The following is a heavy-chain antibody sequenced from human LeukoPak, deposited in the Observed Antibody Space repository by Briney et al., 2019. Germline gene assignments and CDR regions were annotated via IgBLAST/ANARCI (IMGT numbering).Heavy chain of an antibody. J-gene: IGHJ4*02. Sequence: SETLSLTCTVSGGSISSYYWSWIRQPAGKGLEWIGRIYTSGSTNYNPSLKSRVTMSVDTSKNQFSLKLSSVTAADTAVYYCARESSARGYSYGYDWGYYFDYWGQGTLVTVSS. CDR1: GGSISSYY. CDR3: ARESSARGYSYGYDWGYYFDY. D-gene: IGHD5-18*01. CDR2: IYTSGST. V-gene: IGHV4-4*07.